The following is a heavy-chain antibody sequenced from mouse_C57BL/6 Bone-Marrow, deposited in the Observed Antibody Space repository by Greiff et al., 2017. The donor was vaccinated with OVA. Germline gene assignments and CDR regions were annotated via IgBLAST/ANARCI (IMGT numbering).Heavy chain of an antibody. J-gene: IGHJ4*01. CDR2: INPNNGGT. CDR1: GYTFTDYN. D-gene: IGHD1-1*01. V-gene: IGHV1-18*01. CDR3: ARGGYGSSFYYAMDY. Sequence: EVQLQESGPELVKPGASVKIPCKASGYTFTDYNMDWVKQSHGKSLEWIGDINPNNGGTIYNQKFKGKATLTVDKSSSTAYMELRSLTSEDTAVYYCARGGYGSSFYYAMDYWGQGTSVTVSS.